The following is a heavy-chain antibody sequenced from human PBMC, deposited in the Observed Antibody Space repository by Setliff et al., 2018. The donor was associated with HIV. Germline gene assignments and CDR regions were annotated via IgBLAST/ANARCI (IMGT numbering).Heavy chain of an antibody. V-gene: IGHV1-18*01. CDR1: GYTFSSFA. J-gene: IGHJ4*02. CDR3: ARVGPFAFDSSGYAEF. D-gene: IGHD3-22*01. Sequence: ASVKVSCKASGYTFSSFAISWVRQAPGQGLEWMAWISAYNGNTNYAQRLQGRVTVTTDTSTSTAYMELRGLRSDDTAAYFCARVGPFAFDSSGYAEFWGQGTLVTVSS. CDR2: ISAYNGNT.